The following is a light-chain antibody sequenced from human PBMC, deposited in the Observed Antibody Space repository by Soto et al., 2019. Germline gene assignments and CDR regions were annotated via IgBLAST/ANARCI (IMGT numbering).Light chain of an antibody. CDR2: EVS. CDR3: SSYTSSTTYV. V-gene: IGLV2-14*01. Sequence: SVLTQPASVSGSPGQSITISCTGTSSDVGGYNYVSWYQHHPGKAPKVMIYEVSNRPSGVSNRFSGSKSGNTASLTISGLQAEDEADYYCSSYTSSTTYVFGTGTKVTVL. CDR1: SSDVGGYNY. J-gene: IGLJ1*01.